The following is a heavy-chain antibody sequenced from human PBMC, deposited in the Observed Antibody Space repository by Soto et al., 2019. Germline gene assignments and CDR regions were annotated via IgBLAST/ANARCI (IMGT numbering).Heavy chain of an antibody. J-gene: IGHJ4*02. CDR2: IWYDGSNK. D-gene: IGHD6-13*01. CDR1: GFTFSSYG. Sequence: QVQLVESGGGVVQPGRSLRLSCAASGFTFSSYGMHWVRQAPGKGLEWVAVIWYDGSNKYYADSVKGRFTISRDNSKNTLYLQMNSLRAEDTAVYYCARGQMYSSSKSFDYWGQGTLVTVSS. CDR3: ARGQMYSSSKSFDY. V-gene: IGHV3-33*01.